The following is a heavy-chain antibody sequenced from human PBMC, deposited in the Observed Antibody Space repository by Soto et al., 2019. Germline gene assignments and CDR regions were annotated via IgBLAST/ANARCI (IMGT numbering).Heavy chain of an antibody. CDR2: IYYSGST. J-gene: IGHJ5*02. D-gene: IGHD3-10*01. Sequence: SETLSLTCTVSGGSISSYYWSWIRQPPGKGLEWIGYIYYSGSTYYNPSLKSRVTISVDTSKNQFSLKLSSVTAADTAVYYCARFRHYYGSADNWFDPWGQGTLVTVSS. CDR1: GGSISSYY. CDR3: ARFRHYYGSADNWFDP. V-gene: IGHV4-30-4*01.